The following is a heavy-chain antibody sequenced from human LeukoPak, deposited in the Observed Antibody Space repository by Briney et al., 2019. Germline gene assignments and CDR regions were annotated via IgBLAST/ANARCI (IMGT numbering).Heavy chain of an antibody. CDR1: GFTFSSYA. D-gene: IGHD3-22*01. V-gene: IGHV3-30-3*01. J-gene: IGHJ4*02. CDR2: ISYDGSNK. Sequence: GGSLRLSCAASGFTFSSYALHWVRQAPGKGLEWVAVISYDGSNKYYADSVKGRFTISRDNSKNTLYLQMNSLRAEDTAVYYCARGEGYYYDSSGYYWAYWGQGTLVTVSS. CDR3: ARGEGYYYDSSGYYWAY.